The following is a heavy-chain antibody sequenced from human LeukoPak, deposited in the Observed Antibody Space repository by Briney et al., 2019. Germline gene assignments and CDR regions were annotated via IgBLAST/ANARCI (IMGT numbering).Heavy chain of an antibody. J-gene: IGHJ4*02. Sequence: ASVKVSCKVSGYTLTELSMHWVRQAPGKGLEWMGGFDPEDGETIYAQKFQGRVTMTEDTSTDTAYMELSSLRSEDTAVYYCATGGGESITLDYWGQGTLVTVSS. CDR3: ATGGGESITLDY. V-gene: IGHV1-24*01. CDR1: GYTLTELS. D-gene: IGHD3-10*01. CDR2: FDPEDGET.